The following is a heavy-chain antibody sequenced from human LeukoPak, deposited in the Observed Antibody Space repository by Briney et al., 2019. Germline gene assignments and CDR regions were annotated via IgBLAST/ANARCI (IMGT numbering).Heavy chain of an antibody. D-gene: IGHD3-3*01. J-gene: IGHJ4*02. CDR1: GGTFSSYA. V-gene: IGHV1-69*04. CDR3: ARGFTIFGGGIDY. Sequence: SVKVSCKASGGTFSSYAISWVRQAPGQGLEWMGRIIPILGIANYAQKFQGRVTITADKSTSTAYMELSSLRSEDTAVYYCARGFTIFGGGIDYWGQGTLVTVSS. CDR2: IIPILGIA.